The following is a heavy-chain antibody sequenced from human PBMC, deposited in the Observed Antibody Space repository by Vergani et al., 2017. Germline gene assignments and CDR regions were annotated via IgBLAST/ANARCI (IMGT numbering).Heavy chain of an antibody. Sequence: EVQLVESGGGVVQPGGSLRLSCAASGFTVSSNYMSWVRQAPGKGLEWVSVIYSGGSTYYADSVKGRFTISRDNSKNTLYLQMNSLRAEDTAVYYCARADSRYSSSWYYFDYWGQGTLVTVSS. J-gene: IGHJ4*02. CDR2: IYSGGST. CDR1: GFTVSSNY. CDR3: ARADSRYSSSWYYFDY. V-gene: IGHV3-66*02. D-gene: IGHD6-13*01.